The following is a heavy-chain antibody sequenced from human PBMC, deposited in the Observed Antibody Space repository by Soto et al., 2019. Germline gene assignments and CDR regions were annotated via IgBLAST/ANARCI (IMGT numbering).Heavy chain of an antibody. CDR1: GFTFSRYA. V-gene: IGHV3-23*01. CDR3: ANRGHSGHSCHGSCPKWYGTPDSFYY. Sequence: AGALRLSCAASGFTFSRYAINWVCHAPGPGQERVSGMTGGGVTTYYADSVKGRFTISSDNSTNTLSLQMNSLRADDTAVQYCANRGHSGHSCHGSCPKWYGTPDSFYYWGQGTPVTVPS. CDR2: MTGGGVTT. D-gene: IGHD2-15*01. J-gene: IGHJ4*02.